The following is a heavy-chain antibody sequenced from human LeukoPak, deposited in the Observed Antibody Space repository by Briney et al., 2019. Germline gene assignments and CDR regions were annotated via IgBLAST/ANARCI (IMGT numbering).Heavy chain of an antibody. V-gene: IGHV6-1*01. J-gene: IGHJ4*02. Sequence: SQTLSLTCAISGDSVPSNSVAWNWIRQSPSRGLEWLGRTYYRSKWYNDYAVSVKSRITINPDTSKNQFSLQLNSVTPEDTAVYYCARGMAVTGYYFDYWGQGTLVTVSS. CDR3: ARGMAVTGYYFDY. CDR2: TYYRSKWYN. CDR1: GDSVPSNSVA. D-gene: IGHD6-19*01.